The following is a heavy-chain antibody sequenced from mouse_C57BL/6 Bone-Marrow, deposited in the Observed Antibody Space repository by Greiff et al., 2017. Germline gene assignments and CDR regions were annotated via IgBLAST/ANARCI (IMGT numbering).Heavy chain of an antibody. J-gene: IGHJ4*01. CDR3: ARHGHYYYGRSPYYAMDY. CDR2: ISSGGSYT. Sequence: EVKVVESGGDLVKPGGSLKLSCAASGFTFSSYGMSWVRQTPDKRLEWVATISSGGSYTYYPDSVKGRFTISRDNAKNTLYLQMSSLKSEDTAMYYCARHGHYYYGRSPYYAMDYWGQGTSVTVSS. D-gene: IGHD1-1*01. CDR1: GFTFSSYG. V-gene: IGHV5-6*01.